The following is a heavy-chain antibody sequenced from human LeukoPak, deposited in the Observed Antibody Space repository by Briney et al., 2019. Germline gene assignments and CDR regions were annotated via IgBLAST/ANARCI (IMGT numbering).Heavy chain of an antibody. CDR1: GFTFSSYA. V-gene: IGHV3-30-3*01. J-gene: IGHJ4*02. Sequence: GGSLRLSCAASGFTFSSYAMHWVRQAPGKGLEWVAVISYDGSNKYYADSVKGRFTISRDNSKNTLYLQMNSLRAEDTAVYYCARGSVFGVVPDYWGQGTLVTVSS. D-gene: IGHD3-3*01. CDR3: ARGSVFGVVPDY. CDR2: ISYDGSNK.